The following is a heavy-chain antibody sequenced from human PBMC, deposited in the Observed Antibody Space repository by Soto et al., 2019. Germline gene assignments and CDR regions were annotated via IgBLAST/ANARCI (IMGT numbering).Heavy chain of an antibody. Sequence: QVQLVQSGAEVKKPGSSVKVSCKASGGTFRSYAISWVRQAPGHGLEWMGGIIPIFGTANDAQKFQSRVKITAEESTSTAYMELSSLRSEDTAVYYCARDLWLEPYYYGMDVWGQGTTVTVSS. CDR3: ARDLWLEPYYYGMDV. CDR1: GGTFRSYA. V-gene: IGHV1-69*12. D-gene: IGHD6-19*01. J-gene: IGHJ6*02. CDR2: IIPIFGTA.